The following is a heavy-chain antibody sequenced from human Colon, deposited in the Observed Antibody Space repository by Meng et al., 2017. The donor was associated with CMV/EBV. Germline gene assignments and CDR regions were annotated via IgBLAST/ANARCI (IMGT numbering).Heavy chain of an antibody. CDR2: ISSTSSAI. Sequence: GGSLRLSCAASGFTFSSYTMNWVRQAPGKGLEWVSYISSTSSAIYYADSVKGRFTISRDNAKNSLYLQMTSLRAEDTAVYYCARAYYDSSGCHDYWGQGTLVTVSS. CDR1: GFTFSSYT. D-gene: IGHD3-22*01. V-gene: IGHV3-48*04. J-gene: IGHJ4*02. CDR3: ARAYYDSSGCHDY.